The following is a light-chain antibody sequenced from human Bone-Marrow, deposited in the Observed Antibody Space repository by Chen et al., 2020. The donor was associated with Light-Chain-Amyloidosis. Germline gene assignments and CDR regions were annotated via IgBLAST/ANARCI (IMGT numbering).Light chain of an antibody. CDR3: CSYQGCCNPYV. CDR2: EVT. CDR1: SSDVGVYNL. Sequence: QSALTQPASVSGSPGQSITVHCAGTSSDVGVYNLVSWYQQHPGKAPKLMIYEVTKRPSGVSTRFSGSKSGNTASLTISGLQGEDEADYYCCSYQGCCNPYVFGTGTKVTVL. V-gene: IGLV2-23*02. J-gene: IGLJ1*01.